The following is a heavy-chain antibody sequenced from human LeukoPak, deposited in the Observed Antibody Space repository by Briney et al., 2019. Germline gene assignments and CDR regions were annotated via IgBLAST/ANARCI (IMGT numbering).Heavy chain of an antibody. CDR1: GFTFSSYG. V-gene: IGHV3-30*02. CDR2: IRYDGSNK. CDR3: TRCRYTYGCFDS. D-gene: IGHD5-18*01. J-gene: IGHJ4*02. Sequence: GGSLRLSCAASGFTFSSYGMHWVRQAPGKGLEWVAFIRYDGSNKYYADSVKGRFTISRDNSKNTLYLQMNSLRAEDTAVYYCTRCRYTYGCFDSWGEGTVVTVSS.